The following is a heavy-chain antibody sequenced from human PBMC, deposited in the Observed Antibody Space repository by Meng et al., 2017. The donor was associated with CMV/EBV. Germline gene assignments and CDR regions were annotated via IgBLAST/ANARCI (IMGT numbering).Heavy chain of an antibody. V-gene: IGHV4-31*03. CDR1: GGSISSGVYY. D-gene: IGHD3-10*01. J-gene: IGHJ4*02. Sequence: TCTVSGGSISSGVYYWSWIRRHPGKGLEWIGYIYYSGDTYYNPSLKSRVTISADTSKNQFSLKLSSVTAADTAVYYCARDLSFGSFDYWGQGTLVTVSS. CDR3: ARDLSFGSFDY. CDR2: IYYSGDT.